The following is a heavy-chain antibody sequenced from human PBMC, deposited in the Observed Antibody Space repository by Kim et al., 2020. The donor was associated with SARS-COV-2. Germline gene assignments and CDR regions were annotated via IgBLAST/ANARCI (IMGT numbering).Heavy chain of an antibody. CDR1: GFTFSGST. CDR3: TRVNTIPGRWYDAFD. Sequence: GGSLRLSCAASGFTFSGSTIHWVRQASGKGLEWVGRIRSKANSYATAYAASVKNRFTISRDDSKHTAYLQMNSLKTEDTAVYYCTRVNTIPGRWYDAFD. D-gene: IGHD6-13*01. J-gene: IGHJ3*02. V-gene: IGHV3-73*01. CDR2: IRSKANSYAT.